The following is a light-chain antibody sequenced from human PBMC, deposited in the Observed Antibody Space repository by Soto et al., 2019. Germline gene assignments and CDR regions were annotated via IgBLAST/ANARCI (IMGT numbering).Light chain of an antibody. J-gene: IGKJ5*01. CDR3: QQYNSYPS. Sequence: DIPMTQSPSTLSASVGDRVTITCRASQSISNWLAWYQQKPEKAPTLLIYDASSLESGVPSRFSGSGSGTEFTLTISSLQPDDFATYYCQQYNSYPSFGQGTRLEIK. CDR2: DAS. CDR1: QSISNW. V-gene: IGKV1-5*01.